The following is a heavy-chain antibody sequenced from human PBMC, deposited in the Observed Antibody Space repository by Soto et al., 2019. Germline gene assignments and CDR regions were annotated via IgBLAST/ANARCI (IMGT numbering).Heavy chain of an antibody. CDR3: ARGPGYYFDY. V-gene: IGHV3-64*01. Sequence: EVQLVESGGGLVQPGGSLRLSCAASGFTFSSYAMHWVRQAPGKGLEYVSAISSNGGSTYYATSVKGRFTISRDNSKNTLYLPMGSLRAEDMAVYYCARGPGYYFDYWGQGTLVTVSS. J-gene: IGHJ4*02. CDR2: ISSNGGST. CDR1: GFTFSSYA.